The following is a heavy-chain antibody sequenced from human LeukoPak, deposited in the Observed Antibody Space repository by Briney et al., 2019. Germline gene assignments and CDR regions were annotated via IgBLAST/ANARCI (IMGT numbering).Heavy chain of an antibody. J-gene: IGHJ5*02. V-gene: IGHV4-59*01. D-gene: IGHD6-13*01. Sequence: SETLSLTCTVSGGSIDSNSWTWLRQPPGKGLEWLGYIYYSGTTNYNPSLKSRVTMSVDMSKNQFSLKLSSVTAADTAVYYCARRSSSWKNWFDPWGQGTLVTVSS. CDR2: IYYSGTT. CDR1: GGSIDSNS. CDR3: ARRSSSWKNWFDP.